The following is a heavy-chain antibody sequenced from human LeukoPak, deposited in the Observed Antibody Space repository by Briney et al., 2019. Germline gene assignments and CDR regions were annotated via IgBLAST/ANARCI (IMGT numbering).Heavy chain of an antibody. CDR1: GGSISSGSYY. CDR2: IYTSGST. V-gene: IGHV4-61*02. J-gene: IGHJ3*02. D-gene: IGHD1-26*01. CDR3: ARGFEWDLLEDAFDI. Sequence: PSETLSLTCTVSGGSISSGSYYWSWIRQPAGKGLEWIGRIYTSGSTNYNPSLKSRVTISVDTSKNQFSLKLSSVTAADTAVYYCARGFEWDLLEDAFDIWGQGTMVTVSS.